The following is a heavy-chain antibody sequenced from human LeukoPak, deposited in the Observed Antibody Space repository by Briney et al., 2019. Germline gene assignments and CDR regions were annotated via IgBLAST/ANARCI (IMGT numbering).Heavy chain of an antibody. CDR1: GFTFSSYG. V-gene: IGHV3-30*18. CDR2: ISYDGSNK. D-gene: IGHD3-10*01. J-gene: IGHJ4*02. CDR3: AKNSGSGKGLDY. Sequence: GGSLRLSCAASGFTFSSYGMHWVRQAPSKGLEWVAVISYDGSNKYYADSVKGRFTISRDNSKNTLYLQMNSLRAEDTAVYYCAKNSGSGKGLDYWGQGTLVTVSS.